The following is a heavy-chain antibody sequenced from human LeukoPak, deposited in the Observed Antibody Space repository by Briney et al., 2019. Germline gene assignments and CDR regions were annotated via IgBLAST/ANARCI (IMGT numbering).Heavy chain of an antibody. Sequence: PGGSLRLSCGASGFTFSSHAMTWVRQAPGKGLEWVSAISISGDTTYYADAVKGRFTISRDNSKNTLYLQMNSLRAEDTAVYYCAKAGGSYPLRYYFDYWGQGTLVTVSS. CDR3: AKAGGSYPLRYYFDY. V-gene: IGHV3-23*01. CDR1: GFTFSSHA. CDR2: ISISGDTT. D-gene: IGHD1-26*01. J-gene: IGHJ4*02.